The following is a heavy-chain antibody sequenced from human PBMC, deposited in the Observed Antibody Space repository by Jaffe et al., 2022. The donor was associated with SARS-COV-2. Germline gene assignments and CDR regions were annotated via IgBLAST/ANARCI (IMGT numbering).Heavy chain of an antibody. CDR3: ARDRSDFWSGYSLYYYGMDV. V-gene: IGHV3-30-3*01. CDR2: ISYDGSNK. D-gene: IGHD3-3*01. J-gene: IGHJ6*02. Sequence: QVQLVESGGGVVQPGRSLRLSCAASGFTFSSYAMHWVRQAPGKGLEWVAVISYDGSNKYYADSVKGRFTISRDNSKNTLYLQMNSLRAEDTAVYYCARDRSDFWSGYSLYYYGMDVWGQGTTVTVSS. CDR1: GFTFSSYA.